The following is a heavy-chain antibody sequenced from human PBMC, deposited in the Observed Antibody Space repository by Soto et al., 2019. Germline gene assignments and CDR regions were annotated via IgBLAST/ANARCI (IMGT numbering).Heavy chain of an antibody. Sequence: QVQLQQWGDGLLKPSETLSLTCAVYGGSFSSYYWNWIRQSPGKGLEWIGDINRIGSANYNPSLTGRVTMSVDSSKNQFYLRLTSVTAADTAMYYCPRGGVDMIRGITGKRTWLDPWGQGTLVIVS. CDR3: PRGGVDMIRGITGKRTWLDP. D-gene: IGHD3-10*01. CDR2: INRIGSA. V-gene: IGHV4-34*01. J-gene: IGHJ5*02. CDR1: GGSFSSYY.